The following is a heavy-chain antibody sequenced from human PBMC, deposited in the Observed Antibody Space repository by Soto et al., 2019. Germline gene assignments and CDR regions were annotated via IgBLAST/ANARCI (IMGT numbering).Heavy chain of an antibody. CDR2: IYYSGST. Sequence: QLQLQESGPGLVKPSETLSLTCTVSGGSISSSSYYWGWIRQPPGKGLEWIGSIYYSGSTYYNPSLKSRVTISVDTSKNQFSLKLSSVTAADTAVYYCARPTMAQRRGLDYFDYWGQGTLVTVSS. V-gene: IGHV4-39*01. CDR3: ARPTMAQRRGLDYFDY. J-gene: IGHJ4*02. D-gene: IGHD3-10*01. CDR1: GGSISSSSYY.